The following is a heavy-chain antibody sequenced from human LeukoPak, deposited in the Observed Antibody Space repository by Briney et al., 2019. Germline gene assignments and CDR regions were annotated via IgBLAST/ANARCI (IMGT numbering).Heavy chain of an antibody. D-gene: IGHD3-10*01. J-gene: IGHJ4*02. CDR1: GFTFSNAW. CDR2: ISGSGGST. Sequence: GGSLRLSCAASGFTFSNAWMSWVRQAPGKGLEWVSAISGSGGSTYYADSVKGRFTISRDNSKNTLYLQMNSLRAEDTAVYYCAKVPGSPHYWGQGTLVTVSS. CDR3: AKVPGSPHY. V-gene: IGHV3-23*01.